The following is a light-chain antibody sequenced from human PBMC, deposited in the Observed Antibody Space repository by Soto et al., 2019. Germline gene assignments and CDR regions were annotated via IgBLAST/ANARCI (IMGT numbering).Light chain of an antibody. CDR1: QTISSW. Sequence: DIQMTQSPSTLSGSVGYRVTITCRASQTISSWLAWYQQKPGKAPKLLIYKASTLKSGVPSRFSGSGSGTEFTLTISSLQPDDFATYYCQHYTSYSGAFGQGTKVELK. J-gene: IGKJ1*01. CDR3: QHYTSYSGA. CDR2: KAS. V-gene: IGKV1-5*03.